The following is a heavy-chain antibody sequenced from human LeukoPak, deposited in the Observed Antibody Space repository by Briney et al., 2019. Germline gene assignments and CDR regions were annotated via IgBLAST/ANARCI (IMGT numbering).Heavy chain of an antibody. Sequence: SETLSLTCTVSGYSISSGYYWGWIRQPPGKGLEWIGSISHRGSTYYNPSLKSRVTISVDTSKNQFSLKLSSVTAADTAVYYCARSGGYFDYWGQGTLVTVSS. CDR3: ARSGGYFDY. V-gene: IGHV4-38-2*02. CDR2: ISHRGST. D-gene: IGHD3-10*01. CDR1: GYSISSGYY. J-gene: IGHJ4*02.